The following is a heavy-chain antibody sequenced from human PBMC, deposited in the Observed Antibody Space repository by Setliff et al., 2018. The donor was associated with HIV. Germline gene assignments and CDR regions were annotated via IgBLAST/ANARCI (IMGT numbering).Heavy chain of an antibody. J-gene: IGHJ3*02. D-gene: IGHD5-12*01. Sequence: SETLSLTCSVSGRSITTGGSYWNGIRQHPGKGLEWIGYIYHSGGTYYTPSLQSRVTMSLDTSKNQFSLKLSSVTAADTAVYYCARGIYRPWGGYSAFATDAFETWGQGTLVTVSS. V-gene: IGHV4-31*03. CDR1: GRSITTGGSY. CDR3: ARGIYRPWGGYSAFATDAFET. CDR2: IYHSGGT.